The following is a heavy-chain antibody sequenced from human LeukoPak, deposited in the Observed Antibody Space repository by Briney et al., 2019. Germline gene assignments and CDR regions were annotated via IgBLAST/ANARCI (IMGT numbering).Heavy chain of an antibody. D-gene: IGHD2/OR15-2a*01. CDR2: IYYSGST. Sequence: KPSETLSLTCTVSGGSISSYYWSWIRQPPGKGLEWIGYIYYSGSTNYNPSLKSQVTISVDTSKNQFSLKLSSVTAADTAVYYCTSVTGLNWFDPWGQGTLVTVSS. CDR1: GGSISSYY. V-gene: IGHV4-59*01. J-gene: IGHJ5*02. CDR3: TSVTGLNWFDP.